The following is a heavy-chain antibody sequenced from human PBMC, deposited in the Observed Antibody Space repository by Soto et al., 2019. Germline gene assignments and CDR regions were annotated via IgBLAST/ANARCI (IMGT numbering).Heavy chain of an antibody. CDR3: ASGLFGYWWLVGFDT. CDR2: TIPMFATA. J-gene: IGHJ4*02. CDR1: GGSFSNYI. V-gene: IGHV1-69*01. Sequence: QVHLVQSGAEVKKPGSSVKVSCKASGGSFSNYIFAWVRQAPGQGLEWMGGTIPMFATAQYARKLQGRVTITADESTSPVYMELTSLTSDDTAVYYCASGLFGYWWLVGFDTWGQGTLVTVSS. D-gene: IGHD2-8*02.